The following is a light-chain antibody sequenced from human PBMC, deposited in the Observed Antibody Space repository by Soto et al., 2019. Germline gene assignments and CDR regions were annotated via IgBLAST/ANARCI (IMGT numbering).Light chain of an antibody. CDR3: MQSLQTPRT. J-gene: IGKJ2*01. CDR1: QSLLLSDAYNY. V-gene: IGKV2-28*01. CDR2: LGS. Sequence: DIVMTQSPLSLPVTPGEPASISCRSSQSLLLSDAYNYLDWYLQKPGQSPQLLIYLGSNRDSGVPDRFSGSGSGTDFTLKISRVEAEDVGVYYCMQSLQTPRTFGQGTKLEIK.